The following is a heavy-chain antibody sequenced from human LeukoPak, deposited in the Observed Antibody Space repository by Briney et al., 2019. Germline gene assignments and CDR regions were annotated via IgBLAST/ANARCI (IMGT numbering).Heavy chain of an antibody. V-gene: IGHV4-34*01. CDR2: INHSGST. Sequence: SETLSLTCAVYGGSFSGYYWSWIRQPPGKGLEWIGEINHSGSTNYNPSLKSRVTISVDTSKNQFSLKLSSVTAADTAVYYCARTRKVDENDYWGQGTLVTVSS. CDR1: GGSFSGYY. D-gene: IGHD1-26*01. J-gene: IGHJ4*02. CDR3: ARTRKVDENDY.